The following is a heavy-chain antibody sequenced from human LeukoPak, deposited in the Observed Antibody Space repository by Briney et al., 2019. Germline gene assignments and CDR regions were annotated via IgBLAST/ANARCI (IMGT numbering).Heavy chain of an antibody. D-gene: IGHD3-22*01. CDR2: ISDRGSRT. CDR3: AKRGVVIRVILVGFHKEAYYFDS. V-gene: IGHV3-23*01. CDR1: GITLSNYG. Sequence: GGSLRLSCAVSGITLSNYGMSWVRQAPGKGLEWVAGISDRGSRTNYTDSVKGRFTISTDHPKNTLYLQMNSLRAEDTPVYFCAKRGVVIRVILVGFHKEAYYFDSWGQGALVTVSS. J-gene: IGHJ4*02.